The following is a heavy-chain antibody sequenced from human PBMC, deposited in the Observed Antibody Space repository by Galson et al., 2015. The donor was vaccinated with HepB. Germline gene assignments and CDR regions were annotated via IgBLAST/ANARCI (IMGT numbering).Heavy chain of an antibody. J-gene: IGHJ4*02. CDR3: ASNRVGAIFDY. D-gene: IGHD1-26*01. CDR1: GFTFSTYA. Sequence: SLRLCCAATGFTFSTYAMSWARQAPGKGLEWVSAIGQSGGNTYYADSVRGRFTISRDNSRKTVYLQMNSLRVDDTAVYYCASNRVGAIFDYLGQGALVAVSS. V-gene: IGHV3-23*01. CDR2: IGQSGGNT.